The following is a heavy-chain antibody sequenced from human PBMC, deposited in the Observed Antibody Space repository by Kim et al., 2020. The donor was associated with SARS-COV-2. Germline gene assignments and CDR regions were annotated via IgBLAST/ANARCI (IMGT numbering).Heavy chain of an antibody. Sequence: SETLSLTCTVSGGSVSSGSYYWSWIRQPPGKGLEWIGYIYYSGSTNYNPSLKSRVTISVDTSKNQFSLKLSSVTAADTAVYYCARVADILTGYYTMDHDYYGMDVWGQGTTVTVSS. D-gene: IGHD3-9*01. J-gene: IGHJ6*02. CDR3: ARVADILTGYYTMDHDYYGMDV. V-gene: IGHV4-61*01. CDR2: IYYSGST. CDR1: GGSVSSGSYY.